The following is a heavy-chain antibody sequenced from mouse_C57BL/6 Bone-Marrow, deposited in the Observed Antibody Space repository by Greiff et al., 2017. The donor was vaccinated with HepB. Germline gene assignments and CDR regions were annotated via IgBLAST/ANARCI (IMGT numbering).Heavy chain of an antibody. Sequence: QVQLQQSGAELARPGASVKLSCKASGYTFTSYGISWVKQRTGQGLEWIGEIYPRSGNTYYNEKFKGKATLTADKSSSTAYMELRSLTSEDSAVYFCVYYGSSYGGYAMDYWGQGTSVTVSS. J-gene: IGHJ4*01. CDR2: IYPRSGNT. V-gene: IGHV1-81*01. CDR3: VYYGSSYGGYAMDY. CDR1: GYTFTSYG. D-gene: IGHD1-1*01.